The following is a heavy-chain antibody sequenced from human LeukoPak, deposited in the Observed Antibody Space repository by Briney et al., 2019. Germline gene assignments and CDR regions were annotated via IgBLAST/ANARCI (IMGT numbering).Heavy chain of an antibody. Sequence: SETLSLTCTVSGGSITAGNHHWGWMRQPPGKELEWIGSVYYSGSIFSDTSHKSRVTISGDTSKNQFSLSLSSVTAADTAVYYCARLNPGYVTAPHDSWGQGMLVTVSS. CDR3: ARLNPGYVTAPHDS. J-gene: IGHJ5*01. D-gene: IGHD3-16*01. CDR2: VYYSGSI. V-gene: IGHV4-39*01. CDR1: GGSITAGNHH.